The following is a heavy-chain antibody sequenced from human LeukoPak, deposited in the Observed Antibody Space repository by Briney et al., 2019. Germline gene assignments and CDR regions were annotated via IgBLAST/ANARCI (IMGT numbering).Heavy chain of an antibody. CDR3: ARGQDYYDSSGYRFDP. D-gene: IGHD3-22*01. CDR1: GGSFSGYY. J-gene: IGHJ5*02. CDR2: INHSGST. Sequence: PSETLSLTCAVYGGSFSGYYWSWIRQPPGKGLEWIGEINHSGSTNYNPSLKSRVTISVDTSKNQFSLKLSSVTAADTAVYYCARGQDYYDSSGYRFDPWGQGTLVTVYS. V-gene: IGHV4-34*01.